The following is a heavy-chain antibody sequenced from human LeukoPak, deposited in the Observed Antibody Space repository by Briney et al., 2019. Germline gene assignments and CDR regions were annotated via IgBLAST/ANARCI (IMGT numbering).Heavy chain of an antibody. CDR1: GFTFSSYA. CDR2: ISGSGGST. V-gene: IGHV3-23*01. Sequence: GGSLRLSCAASGFTFSSYAMSWVRQAPGKGLEWVSAISGSGGSTYYADSVKGRFTISRDNSKNTLYLQMNSLRAEDTAVYYCAKDFPLTMVRGVPNWFDPWGQGTLVTVSS. CDR3: AKDFPLTMVRGVPNWFDP. D-gene: IGHD3-10*01. J-gene: IGHJ5*02.